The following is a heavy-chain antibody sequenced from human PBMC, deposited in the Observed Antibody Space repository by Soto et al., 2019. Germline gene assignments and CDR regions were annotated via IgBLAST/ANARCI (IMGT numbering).Heavy chain of an antibody. CDR2: VIPMFATP. Sequence: QVQLVQSGAEVKKPGSSVTVSCKASGGTFCNSAISWVRQAPGQGLEWMGGVIPMFATPDYTQKFKGRVKITADESTSTTYREMTSLRSEDTAVYYCARDKDRQQLGRNDYCGIYGWGQGTTVTVSS. V-gene: IGHV1-69*12. CDR3: ARDKDRQQLGRNDYCGIYG. CDR1: GGTFCNSA. D-gene: IGHD3-3*02. J-gene: IGHJ6*02.